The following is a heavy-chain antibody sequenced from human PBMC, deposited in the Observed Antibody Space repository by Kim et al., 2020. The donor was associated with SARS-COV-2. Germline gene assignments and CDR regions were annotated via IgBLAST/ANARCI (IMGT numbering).Heavy chain of an antibody. D-gene: IGHD6-13*01. CDR3: ARDLGIAAAGTPYYYGMDV. V-gene: IGHV4-59*13. CDR2: IYYSGST. CDR1: GGSISSYY. J-gene: IGHJ6*02. Sequence: SETLSLTCTVSGGSISSYYWSWIRQPPGKGLEWIGYIYYSGSTNYNPSLKSRVTISIDTSKNQFSLKLSSVTAADTAGYYCARDLGIAAAGTPYYYGMDVWGQGTTVTVSS.